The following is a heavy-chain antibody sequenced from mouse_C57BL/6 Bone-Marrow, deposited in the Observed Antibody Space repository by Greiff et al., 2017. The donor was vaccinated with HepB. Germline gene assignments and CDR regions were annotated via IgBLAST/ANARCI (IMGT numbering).Heavy chain of an antibody. Sequence: EVKLMESGGGLVKPGGSLKLSCAASGFTFSDYGMHWVRQAPEKGLEWVAYISSGSSTIYYADTVKGRFTISRDNAKNTLFLQMTSLRSEDTAMYYCARQDYDAWFAYWGQGTLVTVSA. D-gene: IGHD2-4*01. CDR2: ISSGSSTI. J-gene: IGHJ3*01. CDR3: ARQDYDAWFAY. CDR1: GFTFSDYG. V-gene: IGHV5-17*01.